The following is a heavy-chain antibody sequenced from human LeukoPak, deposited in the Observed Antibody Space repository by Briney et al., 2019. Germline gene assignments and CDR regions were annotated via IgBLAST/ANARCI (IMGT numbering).Heavy chain of an antibody. J-gene: IGHJ5*02. CDR1: GGSISSSSYY. V-gene: IGHV4-39*01. CDR2: IYYSGST. D-gene: IGHD6-13*01. CDR3: ARRIAAAGWFDP. Sequence: SETLSLTCTVSGGSISSSSYYWGWIRQPPGKGLEWIGSIYYSGSTCYNPSLKSRVTISVDTSKNQFSLKLSSVTAADTAVYYCARRIAAAGWFDPWGQGTLVTVSS.